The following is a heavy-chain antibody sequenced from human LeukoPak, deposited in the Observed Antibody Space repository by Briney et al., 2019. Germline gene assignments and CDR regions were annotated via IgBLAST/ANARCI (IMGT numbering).Heavy chain of an antibody. CDR3: ARGGYSSGWWDY. CDR2: IYTSGST. V-gene: IGHV4-4*07. J-gene: IGHJ4*02. D-gene: IGHD6-19*01. CDR1: GGSISSYY. Sequence: SETLSLTCTVSGGSISSYYWSWIRRPAGKGLEWIGRIYTSGSTNYNPSLKSRVTTSVDTSKNQFSLKLSSVTAADTAVYYCARGGYSSGWWDYWGQGTLVTVSS.